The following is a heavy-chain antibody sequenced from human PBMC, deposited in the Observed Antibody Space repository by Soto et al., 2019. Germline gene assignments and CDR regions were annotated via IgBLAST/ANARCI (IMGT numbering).Heavy chain of an antibody. D-gene: IGHD1-26*01. CDR1: GGSVSSSSYY. CDR2: IYYSGST. CDR3: ARRTRVDGWELREYFQH. V-gene: IGHV4-39*01. J-gene: IGHJ1*01. Sequence: QLQLQESGPGLVKPSETLSLTCTVSGGSVSSSSYYWGWIRQPPGKGLEWIGSIYYSGSTYYNPSLKSRVTISVDTSKNQFSLKLSSVTAADTAVYYCARRTRVDGWELREYFQHWGQGTLVTVSS.